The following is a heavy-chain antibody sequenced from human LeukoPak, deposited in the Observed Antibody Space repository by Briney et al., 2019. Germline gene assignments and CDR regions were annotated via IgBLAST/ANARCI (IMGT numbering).Heavy chain of an antibody. CDR2: IYSGGST. Sequence: PGGSLRLSCAASGFTVSSNYMSWVRQAPGKGLEWVSVIYSGGSTYYADSVKGRFTLSRDNSKNTLYLQMNSLRAEDTAVYCCARGYYDSGGYYYLFDYWGQGTLVTVSS. CDR1: GFTVSSNY. D-gene: IGHD3-22*01. CDR3: ARGYYDSGGYYYLFDY. V-gene: IGHV3-53*01. J-gene: IGHJ4*02.